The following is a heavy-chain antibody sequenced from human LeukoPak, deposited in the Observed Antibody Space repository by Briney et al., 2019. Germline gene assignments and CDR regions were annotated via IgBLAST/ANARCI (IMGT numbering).Heavy chain of an antibody. D-gene: IGHD6-13*01. CDR3: ARPRSSWYSDSFDI. J-gene: IGHJ3*02. Sequence: ASVKVSCTASGYTFSMYEVNWVRQAPGQGLELMGWMNPDSGDTVYTQKFLDRVTRTRNTSTSTAYMELRDLRSEDTAIYYCARPRSSWYSDSFDIWGQGTVVTVSS. V-gene: IGHV1-8*01. CDR1: GYTFSMYE. CDR2: MNPDSGDT.